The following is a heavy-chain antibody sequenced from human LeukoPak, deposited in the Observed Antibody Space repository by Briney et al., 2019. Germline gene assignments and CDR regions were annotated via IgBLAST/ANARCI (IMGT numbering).Heavy chain of an antibody. D-gene: IGHD1-20*01. V-gene: IGHV4-39*01. J-gene: IGHJ4*02. CDR1: GGSISSSSYY. Sequence: PSETLSLTCTVSGGSISSSSYYWGWIRQPPGKGLEWIGSIYYSGSTYYNPSLKSRVTISVDTSKNQFSLKLSSVTAADTAVYYCARLSSDNWNPPGYFDYWGQGTLVTVSS. CDR2: IYYSGST. CDR3: ARLSSDNWNPPGYFDY.